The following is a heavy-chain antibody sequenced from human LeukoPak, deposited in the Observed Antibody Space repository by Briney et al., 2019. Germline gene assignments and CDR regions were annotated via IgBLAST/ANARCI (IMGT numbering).Heavy chain of an antibody. CDR1: GFTFDDYA. D-gene: IGHD2-2*01. CDR2: ISWNMGNI. J-gene: IGHJ4*02. Sequence: QAGGSLRLSCPASGFTFDDYAMPWVRQAPGKGLEWVSCISWNMGNIGYADSVKGRFTISRDNAKNSLYLQMNSLRAEDTALYYCAKSSSTSGEPDRYFDYWGQGTLVTVYS. CDR3: AKSSSTSGEPDRYFDY. V-gene: IGHV3-9*01.